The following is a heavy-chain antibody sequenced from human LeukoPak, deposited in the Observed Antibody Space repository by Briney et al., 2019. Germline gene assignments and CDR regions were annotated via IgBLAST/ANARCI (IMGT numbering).Heavy chain of an antibody. J-gene: IGHJ5*02. CDR1: GGSFSGYY. CDR2: INHSGCT. D-gene: IGHD6-19*01. CDR3: ARVAVAALNWFDP. V-gene: IGHV4-34*01. Sequence: SETLSLTCAVYGGSFSGYYWSWIRQPPGKGLEWIGEINHSGCTNYTPSLKSRVTISVDTSKNQFSLKLSSVTAADTAVYYCARVAVAALNWFDPWGQGTLVTVSS.